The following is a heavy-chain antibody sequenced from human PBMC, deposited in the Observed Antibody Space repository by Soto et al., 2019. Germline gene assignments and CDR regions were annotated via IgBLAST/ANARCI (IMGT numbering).Heavy chain of an antibody. CDR2: ISIGGTHT. CDR3: AKWSGYGDL. Sequence: GGSLRLSCAASGFTFSSYSFTWVRQAPGKGLQWVSGISIGGTHTFYADSVKGRFTISRDNSKNTVYLQMHSLRAEDTAVYYCAKWSGYGDLWGQGTLVTVSS. J-gene: IGHJ4*02. CDR1: GFTFSSYS. V-gene: IGHV3-23*01. D-gene: IGHD5-12*01.